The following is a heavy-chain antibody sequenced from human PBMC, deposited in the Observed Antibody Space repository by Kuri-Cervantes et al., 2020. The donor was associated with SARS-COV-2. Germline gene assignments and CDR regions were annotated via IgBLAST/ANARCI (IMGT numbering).Heavy chain of an antibody. CDR2: INAGNGNT. CDR3: ARDDLAGHSSSLQPPGS. V-gene: IGHV1-3*01. CDR1: WNTFTSYA. D-gene: IGHD6-6*01. J-gene: IGHJ4*02. Sequence: APVKGSCKASWNTFTSYAMHWVRQAPGQRLEWMGWINAGNGNTKYSQKFQGRVTMTRDTSTSTVYMELSSLRSEDTAVYYCARDDLAGHSSSLQPPGSWGQGTLVTVSS.